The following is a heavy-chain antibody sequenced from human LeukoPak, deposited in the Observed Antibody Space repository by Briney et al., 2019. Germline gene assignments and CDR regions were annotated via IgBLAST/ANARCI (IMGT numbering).Heavy chain of an antibody. CDR2: INHNGNVN. Sequence: GGSLRLSCAASGFTFSSYWMNWARQAPGKGLEWVASINHNGNVNYYVDSVKGRFTISRDNAKNSLYLQMSNLRAEDTAVYFCARGGGLDDWGQGATVTVSS. J-gene: IGHJ6*02. CDR1: GFTFSSYW. D-gene: IGHD3-16*01. CDR3: ARGGGLDD. V-gene: IGHV3-7*03.